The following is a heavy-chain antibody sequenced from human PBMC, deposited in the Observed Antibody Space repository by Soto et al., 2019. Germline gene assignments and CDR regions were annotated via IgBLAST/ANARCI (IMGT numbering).Heavy chain of an antibody. Sequence: QVHLVQSGAEVKNPGASVKVSCKASGYSFTRYGIGWARQAPGQGLEWRGGINAYNGNTNYARNLQGRLTLTTDTSTTTAYMELRSLRSNDTAIYYCAMVDVYVTPSPQDVWGQGTTVTVSS. D-gene: IGHD3-16*01. CDR2: INAYNGNT. J-gene: IGHJ6*02. CDR3: AMVDVYVTPSPQDV. V-gene: IGHV1-18*01. CDR1: GYSFTRYG.